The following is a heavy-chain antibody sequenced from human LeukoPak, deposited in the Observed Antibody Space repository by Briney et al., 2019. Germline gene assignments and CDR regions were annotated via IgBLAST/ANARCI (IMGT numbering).Heavy chain of an antibody. CDR2: MNPNSGNT. Sequence: ASVMVSCKASGYTFTSYDIDWVRQATGQGLEWMGWMNPNSGNTGYAQKFQGRVTMTRNTSISTAYMELSSLRSEDTAVYYCARGHVIAAAVSWGQGTLVTVSS. J-gene: IGHJ4*02. D-gene: IGHD6-13*01. V-gene: IGHV1-8*01. CDR1: GYTFTSYD. CDR3: ARGHVIAAAVS.